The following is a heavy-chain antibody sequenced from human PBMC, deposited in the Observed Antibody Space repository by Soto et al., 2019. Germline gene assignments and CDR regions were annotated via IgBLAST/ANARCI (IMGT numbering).Heavy chain of an antibody. Sequence: EVQLLESGGGLTQPGGSLRLSCAASGFIFSDYAMYWVRQAPGKGLEWVSVISGSDGTTYYADSVRGRFTMSRDNSRNTIYLQMMSLRSEDTDVYYCAKVIGGSESYWCGSHYYYALDVWGQGTTVTVSS. V-gene: IGHV3-23*01. D-gene: IGHD3-10*01. CDR2: ISGSDGTT. CDR1: GFIFSDYA. CDR3: AKVIGGSESYWCGSHYYYALDV. J-gene: IGHJ6*02.